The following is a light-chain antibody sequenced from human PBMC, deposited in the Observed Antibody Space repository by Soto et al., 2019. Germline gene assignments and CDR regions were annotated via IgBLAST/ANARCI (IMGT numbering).Light chain of an antibody. CDR3: QQYGTSPIT. CDR2: GAG. CDR1: QSVSRSY. V-gene: IGKV3-20*01. Sequence: EIVLMQSPGTLTLSPGARASLSCRASQSVSRSYLAWYQQKRGQAPRLLIYGAGSRATGVPARFSGSGSGTDFTLTVNGLKPEDFAVYYCQQYGTSPITFGQGTRLEIK. J-gene: IGKJ5*01.